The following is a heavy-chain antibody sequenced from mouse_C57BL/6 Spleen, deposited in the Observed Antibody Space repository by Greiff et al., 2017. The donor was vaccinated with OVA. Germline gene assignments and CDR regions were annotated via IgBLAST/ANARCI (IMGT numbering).Heavy chain of an antibody. CDR3: GRSEEYPADAMDY. J-gene: IGHJ4*01. CDR2: IHPGSGST. Sequence: VQLQQPGAELVKPGASVKMSCKASGYTFTSYWITWVKQRPGQGLEWIGDIHPGSGSTNYNEKFKSKATLTVDTSSSTAYMQLISLTSEDSAVYYCGRSEEYPADAMDYWGQGTSGTVSS. V-gene: IGHV1-55*01. CDR1: GYTFTSYW. D-gene: IGHD5-1*01.